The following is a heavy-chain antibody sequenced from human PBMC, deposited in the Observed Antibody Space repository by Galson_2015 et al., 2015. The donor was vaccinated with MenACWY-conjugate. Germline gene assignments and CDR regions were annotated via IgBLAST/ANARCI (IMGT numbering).Heavy chain of an antibody. V-gene: IGHV3-7*03. CDR1: GFTFRSNW. CDR3: ARLPAGSEIRYFYGMDV. CDR2: INQDGSEK. J-gene: IGHJ6*02. Sequence: LRLSCAASGFTFRSNWMSWVRQAPGKGLEWVANINQDGSEKYYVDSMKGRFTISRDDAKNSLYLQMNSLRAEDTAVYYCARLPAGSEIRYFYGMDVWGQGTTVTVSS. D-gene: IGHD5-24*01.